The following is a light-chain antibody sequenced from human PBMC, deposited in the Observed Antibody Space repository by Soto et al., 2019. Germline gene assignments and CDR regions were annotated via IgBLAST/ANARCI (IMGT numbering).Light chain of an antibody. V-gene: IGLV2-14*01. CDR2: EVT. Sequence: QSALTQPASVSGSPGQSITISCTGTSSDIGHYNYVSWYQQHPGKVPKLMISEVTNRPSGVSDRFSGSKSGNTASLTISGLQAEDEADYYCSSYTTTFTQVFGTGTKLTV. J-gene: IGLJ1*01. CDR1: SSDIGHYNY. CDR3: SSYTTTFTQV.